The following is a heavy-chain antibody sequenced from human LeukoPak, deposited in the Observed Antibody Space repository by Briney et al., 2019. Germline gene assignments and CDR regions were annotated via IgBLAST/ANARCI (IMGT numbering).Heavy chain of an antibody. J-gene: IGHJ4*02. CDR3: ARERRYCSGDNCYSGLDC. CDR2: IHSGGTT. CDR1: GFTVSSNY. D-gene: IGHD2-15*01. Sequence: GGSLRLSCAVSGFTVSSNYMSWVRQAPGKGLEWVSLIHSGGTTDYADSVKDRFSISRDYSKNTVNLQINSLRAENTAVYYCARERRYCSGDNCYSGLDCWGQGTQVTVSS. V-gene: IGHV3-53*01.